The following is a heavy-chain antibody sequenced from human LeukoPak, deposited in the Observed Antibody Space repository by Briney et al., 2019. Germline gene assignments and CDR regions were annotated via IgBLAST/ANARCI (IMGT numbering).Heavy chain of an antibody. D-gene: IGHD5-12*01. V-gene: IGHV3-23*01. J-gene: IGHJ4*02. Sequence: PGGSLRLSCAASGFTFSSYAMSWVRQAPGKGLEWVSGISTSGGSTYYADSVKGRFTISRDNSKNTLYLQMNSLRAEDTAVDYCAKDEGYDWVFDYWGQGTLVTVSS. CDR3: AKDEGYDWVFDY. CDR2: ISTSGGST. CDR1: GFTFSSYA.